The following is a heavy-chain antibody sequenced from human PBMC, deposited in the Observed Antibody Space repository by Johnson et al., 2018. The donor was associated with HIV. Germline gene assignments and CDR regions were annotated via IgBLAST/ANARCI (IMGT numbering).Heavy chain of an antibody. V-gene: IGHV3-53*01. D-gene: IGHD3-16*01. CDR2: IYSDGST. Sequence: MQLVESGGGLIQRGGSLRLSCAASGFNVISNYMSWVRQAPGKGLEWVSVIYSDGSTFYADSVKGRFTISRDNSGNTLYLQMDSLRVEDTAVYYCASTRLGASDIWGQGTMVIVSS. J-gene: IGHJ3*02. CDR3: ASTRLGASDI. CDR1: GFNVISNY.